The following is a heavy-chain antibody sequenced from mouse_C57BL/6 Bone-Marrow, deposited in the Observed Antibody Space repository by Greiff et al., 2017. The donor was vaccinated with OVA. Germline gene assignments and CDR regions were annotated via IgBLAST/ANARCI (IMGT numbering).Heavy chain of an antibody. V-gene: IGHV1-61*01. CDR1: GYTFTSSW. Sequence: QVQLQQPGAELVRPGSSVKLSCKASGYTFTSSWMDWVKQRPGQGLEWIGNIYPSDSETHYNQKFKDKATLTVDKSSSTAYMQLSSLTSEDSAVYYCARWGIWGYWGQGTTLTVSS. CDR3: ARWGIWGY. J-gene: IGHJ2*01. CDR2: IYPSDSET.